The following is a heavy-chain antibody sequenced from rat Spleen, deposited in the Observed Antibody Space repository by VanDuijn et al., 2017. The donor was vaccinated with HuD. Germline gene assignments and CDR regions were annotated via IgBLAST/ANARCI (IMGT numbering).Heavy chain of an antibody. CDR1: GFPFSDYY. CDR3: ARPLPFDY. Sequence: EVHLAESGGGLVQPGRSLKLSCAASGFPFSDYYMAWVRQAPTKGLEWVATISFDGISTYYRDSVQGRFTISRDNAKSTLYLQMSKLGSEDTAIYNCARPLPFDYWGQGVMVTVSS. J-gene: IGHJ2*01. V-gene: IGHV5-7*01. CDR2: ISFDGIST. D-gene: IGHD1-4*01.